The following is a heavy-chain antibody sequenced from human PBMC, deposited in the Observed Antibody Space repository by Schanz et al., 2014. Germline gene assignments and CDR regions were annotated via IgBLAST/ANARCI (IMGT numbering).Heavy chain of an antibody. CDR1: GYTFTSYG. CDR2: INGYNGHT. CDR3: ATMWGYCTATACQILEVLDV. Sequence: QVQLVQSGAEVKKPGASVKVSCKASGYTFTSYGINWVRQAPGQGLEWMGWINGYNGHTLYAQKFQGRVTMTTDTSTSTSYMELTSLRFDDTAVYYCATMWGYCTATACQILEVLDVWGQGTMVTVSS. J-gene: IGHJ3*01. D-gene: IGHD2-8*02. V-gene: IGHV1-18*01.